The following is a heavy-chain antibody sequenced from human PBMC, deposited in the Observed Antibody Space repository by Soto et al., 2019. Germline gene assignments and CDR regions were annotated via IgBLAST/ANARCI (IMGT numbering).Heavy chain of an antibody. J-gene: IGHJ6*03. V-gene: IGHV3-66*01. CDR1: GFTVSSHY. CDR3: SMDDVYCSCGTCYGIPMDV. D-gene: IGHD2-15*01. Sequence: EVQLVESGGDLVQPGGSLRLSCAASGFTVSSHYMNWVRQAPGKGLEWVSLIHSGGSTFYADSVKGRFTISRDNSKNTQFLQMNSLRVEDTDMYYCSMDDVYCSCGTCYGIPMDVFGRGTTFTVSS. CDR2: IHSGGST.